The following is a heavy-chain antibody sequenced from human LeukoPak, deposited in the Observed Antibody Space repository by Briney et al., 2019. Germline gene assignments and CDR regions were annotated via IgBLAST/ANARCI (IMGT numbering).Heavy chain of an antibody. Sequence: PSQTLSLTCAISGDSVSSNSAAWNWIRQSPSRGLEWLGRTYYRSKWYNDYAVSVKSRITINPDTSKNQFSLQLNSVTPEDTAVYYCARDGYYDSSGYLSYYYCYGMDVWGQGTTVTVSS. CDR3: ARDGYYDSSGYLSYYYCYGMDV. J-gene: IGHJ6*02. CDR2: TYYRSKWYN. D-gene: IGHD3-22*01. CDR1: GDSVSSNSAA. V-gene: IGHV6-1*01.